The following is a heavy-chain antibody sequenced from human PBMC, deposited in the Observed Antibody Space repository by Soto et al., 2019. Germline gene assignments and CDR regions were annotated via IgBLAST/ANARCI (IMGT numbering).Heavy chain of an antibody. CDR2: IIPILGIA. V-gene: IGHV1-69*02. CDR1: GGTFSSYT. J-gene: IGHJ4*02. D-gene: IGHD6-6*01. Sequence: SVKVSCKASGGTFSSYTISWVRQAPGQGLEWMGRIIPILGIANYAQKCQGRVTITADKSTSTAYMELSSLRSEDTAVYYCASSVGRHSSPMDYWGKETLFTVAS. CDR3: ASSVGRHSSPMDY.